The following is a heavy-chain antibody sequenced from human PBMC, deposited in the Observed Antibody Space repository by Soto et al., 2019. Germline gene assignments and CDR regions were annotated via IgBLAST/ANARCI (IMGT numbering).Heavy chain of an antibody. J-gene: IGHJ5*02. V-gene: IGHV4-39*01. CDR2: IYYSGST. Sequence: QLQLQESGPGLVKPSETLSLTCTVSGCSISTRNYYWGWIRQPPGKGLEWIGSIYYSGSTYYSPSLKSRVTISMDTSKTQFALKLNSVTAADTAAYYCARLPPGDAWFVPWVQGTLVTVSS. CDR3: ARLPPGDAWFVP. CDR1: GCSISTRNYY. D-gene: IGHD3-10*01.